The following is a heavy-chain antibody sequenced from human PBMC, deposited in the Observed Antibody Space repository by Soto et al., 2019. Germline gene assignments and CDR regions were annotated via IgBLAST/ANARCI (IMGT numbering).Heavy chain of an antibody. J-gene: IGHJ4*02. CDR3: ARDFFGTGTEKHFDY. D-gene: IGHD3-3*01. CDR1: GFTFSSYG. CDR2: IWYDGSNK. V-gene: IGHV3-33*01. Sequence: QVQLVESGGGVVQPGRSLRLSCAASGFTFSSYGMHWVRQAPGKGLEWVAVIWYDGSNKYYADSVKGRFTISRDNSKNMLYLQMNSLRAEDTAVYYCARDFFGTGTEKHFDYWGQGTLVTVSS.